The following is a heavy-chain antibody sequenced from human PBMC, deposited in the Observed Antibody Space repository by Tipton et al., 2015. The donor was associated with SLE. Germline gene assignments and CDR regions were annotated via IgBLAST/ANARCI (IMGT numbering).Heavy chain of an antibody. CDR3: AKDLDRAFDI. Sequence: DFVKGRFTISRDNSKNTVYLQMNSLRAEDTAVYYCAKDLDRAFDIWGQGTMVTVSS. V-gene: IGHV3-30*02. J-gene: IGHJ3*02. D-gene: IGHD3-22*01.